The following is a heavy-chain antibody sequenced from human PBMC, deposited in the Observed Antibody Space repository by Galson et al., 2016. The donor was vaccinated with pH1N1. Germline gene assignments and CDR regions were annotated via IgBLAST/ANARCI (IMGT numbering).Heavy chain of an antibody. CDR3: ADFDWSTMVTPGYLDS. CDR2: ISGGGDNT. Sequence: SLRLSCAASGFTFSNFAKSWVRQAPGRGLKWVSDISGGGDNTYYADSVKGRFTISRDNSKNILYLHMNSLSPEDKGIFYLADFDWSTMVTPGYLDSWGHGTLISVAS. D-gene: IGHD4-23*01. CDR1: GFTFSNFA. V-gene: IGHV3-23*01. J-gene: IGHJ4*01.